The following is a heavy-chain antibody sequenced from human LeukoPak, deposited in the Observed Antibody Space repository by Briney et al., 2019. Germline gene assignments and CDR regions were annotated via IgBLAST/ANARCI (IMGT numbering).Heavy chain of an antibody. Sequence: GGSLRLSCAASGFIVTNNYMSWVRQAPGKGLEWVSSIYTGDTTEYAGSVKGRFTISRDNSKNTLYLQMNSLRAEDTAVYYCARGLGYWGQGTLVTVSS. CDR2: IYTGDTT. CDR3: ARGLGY. V-gene: IGHV3-53*01. CDR1: GFIVTNNY. D-gene: IGHD5-12*01. J-gene: IGHJ4*02.